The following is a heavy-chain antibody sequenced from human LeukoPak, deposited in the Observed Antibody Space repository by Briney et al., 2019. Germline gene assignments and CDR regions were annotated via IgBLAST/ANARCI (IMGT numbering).Heavy chain of an antibody. CDR3: ARDRTNPYDYGYFDL. J-gene: IGHJ4*02. D-gene: IGHD3-16*01. CDR2: ITASGTAM. Sequence: GGSLRLSCAASGFTFSSYSMNWVRQAPGKGLEWVSHITASGTAMFYADSVKGRFTISRDNAKNSLYLQMNSLRVEDTAVYYCARDRTNPYDYGYFDLWGQGTLVTVSA. V-gene: IGHV3-48*01. CDR1: GFTFSSYS.